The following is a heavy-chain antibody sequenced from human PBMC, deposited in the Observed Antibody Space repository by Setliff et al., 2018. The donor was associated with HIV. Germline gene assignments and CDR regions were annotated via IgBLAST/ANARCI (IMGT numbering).Heavy chain of an antibody. J-gene: IGHJ4*02. D-gene: IGHD6-13*01. V-gene: IGHV1-18*01. CDR1: GGTFSSYA. CDR3: AKDSPQSSWYPRYFDY. Sequence: ASVKVSCKASGGTFSSYAISWVRQAPGQGLEWMGWISTHNDDTDYAQKFQGRVTMTRDTSTSTVYMELRSLRSDDTAVYYCAKDSPQSSWYPRYFDYWGQGTLVTVSS. CDR2: ISTHNDDT.